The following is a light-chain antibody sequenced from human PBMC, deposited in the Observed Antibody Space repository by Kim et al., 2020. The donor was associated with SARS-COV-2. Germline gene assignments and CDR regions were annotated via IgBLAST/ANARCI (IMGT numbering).Light chain of an antibody. V-gene: IGKV3-11*01. Sequence: SPGERATLSCRASQSVSSYLAWYQQKPGQAPRLLIYDASNRATGVPDRFSGSGSGTDFTLTISSLEPEDFSIYYCQQRNSWPPAVTFGGGTKLEI. CDR1: QSVSSY. J-gene: IGKJ4*01. CDR2: DAS. CDR3: QQRNSWPPAVT.